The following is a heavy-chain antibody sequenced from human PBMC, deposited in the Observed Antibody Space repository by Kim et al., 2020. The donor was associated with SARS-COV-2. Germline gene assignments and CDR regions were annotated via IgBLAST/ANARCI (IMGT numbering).Heavy chain of an antibody. CDR2: IYSGGST. D-gene: IGHD3-10*01. Sequence: GGSLRLSCAASGFTVSSNYMSWVRQAPGKGLEWVSVIYSGGSTHYADSVKGRFTISRDNSKSTTYLQMNSLRVEDTAVYYCARSASTMAVDYWGQGTLVTVSS. CDR3: ARSASTMAVDY. J-gene: IGHJ4*02. CDR1: GFTVSSNY. V-gene: IGHV3-53*01.